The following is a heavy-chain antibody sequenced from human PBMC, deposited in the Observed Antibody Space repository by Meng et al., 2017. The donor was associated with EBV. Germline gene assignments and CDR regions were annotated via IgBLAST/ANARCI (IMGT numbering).Heavy chain of an antibody. J-gene: IGHJ4*02. CDR1: GFTVSSNY. CDR2: IYSGGST. Sequence: VRLVDAGVGVLQPGGSLRPCCAASGFTVSSNYMSWVRQAPGKGLEWVSVIYSGGSTYYADSVKGRFTISRDNSKNTLYLQMNSLRAEDTAVYYCARDSGGFDYWGQGTLVTVSS. CDR3: ARDSGGFDY. D-gene: IGHD6-19*01. V-gene: IGHV3-53*01.